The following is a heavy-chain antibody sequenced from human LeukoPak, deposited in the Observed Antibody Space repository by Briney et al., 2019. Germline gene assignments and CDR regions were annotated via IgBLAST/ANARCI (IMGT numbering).Heavy chain of an antibody. CDR1: GFTFSSYA. CDR3: ARVDYGEGDDNYYYMDV. V-gene: IGHV3-23*01. D-gene: IGHD4-17*01. Sequence: GGSLRLSCAASGFTFSSYAMSWVRQAPGKGLEWVSAISGSGGSTYYADSVKGRFTISRDNSKNTLYLQMNSLRAEDTAVYYCARVDYGEGDDNYYYMDVWGKGTTVTVSS. J-gene: IGHJ6*03. CDR2: ISGSGGST.